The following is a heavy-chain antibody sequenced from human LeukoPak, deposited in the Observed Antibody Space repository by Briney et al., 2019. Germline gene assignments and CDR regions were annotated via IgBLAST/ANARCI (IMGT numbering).Heavy chain of an antibody. CDR2: IISDSRAI. D-gene: IGHD3-10*01. CDR3: ARAPLVRGLIPPFDY. J-gene: IGHJ4*02. V-gene: IGHV3-48*02. Sequence: GGSLRLSCAASGFTFSSYSMNWVRQAPGKGLEWVSFIISDSRAIYYADSVKGRFTISRDNAENSLYLQMNSLRDEDTAVYYCARAPLVRGLIPPFDYWGQGTLVSVSS. CDR1: GFTFSSYS.